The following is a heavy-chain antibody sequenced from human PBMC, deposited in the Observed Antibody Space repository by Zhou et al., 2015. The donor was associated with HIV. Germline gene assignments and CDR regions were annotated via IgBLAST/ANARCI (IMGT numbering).Heavy chain of an antibody. CDR3: AREGVGATWEY. J-gene: IGHJ4*02. CDR2: IIPFSGTT. V-gene: IGHV1-69*01. CDR1: GGSFSSYV. Sequence: QVQLVQSGAEVKKPGSSVKVSCKASGGSFSSYVIDWVRQAPGQGLEWMGRIIPFSGTTDFSQKFQGRVTFIADESTSTAYMELTSLTSEDTAVYFCAREGVGATWEYWGQGTLVSVSS. D-gene: IGHD1-26*01.